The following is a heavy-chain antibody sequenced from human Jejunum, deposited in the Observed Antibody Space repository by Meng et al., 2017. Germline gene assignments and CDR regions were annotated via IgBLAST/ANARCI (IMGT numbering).Heavy chain of an antibody. Sequence: GESLKISCAASGFTFSSYTMHWVRQAPGKGLEWVAVIAYDGSYKYYADSVKGRFTISRDNSKNTLYLQMNSLRPEDTALYICASVTGVDCWGQGALVTVSS. J-gene: IGHJ4*02. CDR3: ASVTGVDC. CDR1: GFTFSSYT. CDR2: IAYDGSYK. V-gene: IGHV3-30*01. D-gene: IGHD2-21*02.